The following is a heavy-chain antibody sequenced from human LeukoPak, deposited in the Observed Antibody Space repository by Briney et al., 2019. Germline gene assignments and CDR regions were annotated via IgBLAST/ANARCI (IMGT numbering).Heavy chain of an antibody. CDR3: ARDPYSGSYGPYYYYYMDV. Sequence: GGSLRLSCAASGFTFSSYSMNWVRQAPGKGLEWVSCISSSSSYIYYADSVKGRFTISRDNAKNSLYLQMNSLRAEDAALYFCARDPYSGSYGPYYYYYMDVWGKGTTVTISS. V-gene: IGHV3-21*01. J-gene: IGHJ6*03. CDR2: ISSSSSYI. D-gene: IGHD1-26*01. CDR1: GFTFSSYS.